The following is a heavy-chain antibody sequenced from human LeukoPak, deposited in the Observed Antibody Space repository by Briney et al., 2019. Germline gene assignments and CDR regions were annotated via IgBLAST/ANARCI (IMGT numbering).Heavy chain of an antibody. CDR2: INHSGST. J-gene: IGHJ4*02. V-gene: IGHV4-34*01. CDR1: GGSFSGYY. D-gene: IGHD5-18*01. CDR3: ARGVPGIQIWLRKGRFDY. Sequence: SETLSLTCAVYGGSFSGYYWSWLRQPPGKGLEWIGEINHSGSTNYNPSLKSRLTISVDTSKNQFSLKLSSVTAADTAVYYCARGVPGIQIWLRKGRFDYWGQGTLVTVSS.